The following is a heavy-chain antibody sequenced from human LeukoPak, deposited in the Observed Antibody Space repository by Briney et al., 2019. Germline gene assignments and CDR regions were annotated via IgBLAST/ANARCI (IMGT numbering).Heavy chain of an antibody. CDR2: MRYDGSNK. J-gene: IGHJ4*02. CDR3: AKDRAKWELLSSNSGSDY. V-gene: IGHV3-30*02. D-gene: IGHD1-26*01. Sequence: PGGSLRLSCAASGFTFSSYGMHWVRQAPGKGLEWVAFMRYDGSNKYYADSEKGRFTISRDNSKNTLYLQMNSLRAEDTAVYYCAKDRAKWELLSSNSGSDYWGQGTLVTVSS. CDR1: GFTFSSYG.